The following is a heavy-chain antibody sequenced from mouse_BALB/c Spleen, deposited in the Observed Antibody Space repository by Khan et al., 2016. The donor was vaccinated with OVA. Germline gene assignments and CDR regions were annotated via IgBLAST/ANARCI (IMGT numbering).Heavy chain of an antibody. V-gene: IGHV9-3-1*01. CDR3: ARPPYFSYVMVY. J-gene: IGHJ4*01. CDR2: INTYTGEP. D-gene: IGHD2-10*01. Sequence: QIQLVQSGPELKKPGETVKISCKASGYTFTNYGMNWVKQTPGQGLKWMGWINTYTGEPTYVDDFKGRFAFSLDTSASTAYLQINNLKNEDTATYFCARPPYFSYVMVYWGQGTSVTVSS. CDR1: GYTFTNYG.